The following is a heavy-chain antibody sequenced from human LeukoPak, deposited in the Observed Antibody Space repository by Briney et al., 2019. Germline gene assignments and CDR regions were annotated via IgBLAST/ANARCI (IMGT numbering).Heavy chain of an antibody. CDR1: DYAFTGYW. Sequence: GASVTVSCKASDYAFTGYWLHWVRQAPGQGLEWMGWINPNSGGTNYAQKFQGRVTVTRDTSISTAYMELSSLRSDDTAVYYCARAYSNLRLYYFDSWGQGTLVIVSS. D-gene: IGHD6-13*01. V-gene: IGHV1-2*02. J-gene: IGHJ4*02. CDR3: ARAYSNLRLYYFDS. CDR2: INPNSGGT.